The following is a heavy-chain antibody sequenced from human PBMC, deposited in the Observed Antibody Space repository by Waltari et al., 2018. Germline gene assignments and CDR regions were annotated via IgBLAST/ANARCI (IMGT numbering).Heavy chain of an antibody. J-gene: IGHJ4*02. CDR1: GGTFSSYA. Sequence: QVQLVQSGAEVKKPGSSVKVSCKASGGTFSSYAISWVRQAPGQGLAWMGGIIPILGTATYAQKFQGRVTITADESKSTAYMGLSSLRSEDTAVYYCARGDFHGGKPYYFDYWGQGTLVTVSS. D-gene: IGHD2-15*01. CDR3: ARGDFHGGKPYYFDY. CDR2: IIPILGTA. V-gene: IGHV1-69*12.